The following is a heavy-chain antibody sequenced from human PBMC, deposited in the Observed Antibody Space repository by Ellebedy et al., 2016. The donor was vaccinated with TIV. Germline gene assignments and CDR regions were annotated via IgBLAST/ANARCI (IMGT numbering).Heavy chain of an antibody. V-gene: IGHV3-7*01. J-gene: IGHJ5*02. CDR3: VGFGVFNL. CDR2: IKTDGSET. Sequence: PSETLSLTCTVSGGSISGYYWSWVRQAPGKGLEWVAHIKTDGSETYYVDSVKGRFTISRENAKNALFLQMDGLRVDDSAVYYCVGFGVFNLWGQGAPVTVSS. CDR1: GGSISGYY. D-gene: IGHD3-3*01.